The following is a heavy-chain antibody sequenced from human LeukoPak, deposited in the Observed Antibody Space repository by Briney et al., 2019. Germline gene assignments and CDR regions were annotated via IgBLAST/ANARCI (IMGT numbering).Heavy chain of an antibody. V-gene: IGHV3-23*01. CDR1: GFTFSNYA. J-gene: IGHJ4*02. CDR3: VKGSFTYCGGDCYPFDY. D-gene: IGHD2-21*02. CDR2: VSGSGGST. Sequence: PGGSLRLSCAASGFTFSNYAMSWVRQAPGKGLEWVSTVSGSGGSTYYADSVKGRFTISRDNSKNTLYLQMNSLRAEDTAVYYCVKGSFTYCGGDCYPFDYWGQGTLVTVSS.